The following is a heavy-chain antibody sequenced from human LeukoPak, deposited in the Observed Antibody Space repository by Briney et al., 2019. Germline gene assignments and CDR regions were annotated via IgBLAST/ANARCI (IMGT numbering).Heavy chain of an antibody. J-gene: IGHJ6*02. Sequence: PSETLSLTCSVSGGSISSDYWAWIRQPPGKGLDWIGYMFYTGSTNYNPSLKSRVTISLATSKKQFSPKLSSVTAADTAVYYCARVSVVYGMDVWGRGTTVTVSS. CDR1: GGSISSDY. V-gene: IGHV4-59*01. CDR3: ARVSVVYGMDV. CDR2: MFYTGST.